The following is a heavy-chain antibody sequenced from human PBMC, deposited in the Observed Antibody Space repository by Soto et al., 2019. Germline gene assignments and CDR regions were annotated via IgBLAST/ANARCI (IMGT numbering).Heavy chain of an antibody. J-gene: IGHJ4*02. CDR2: IWYDGSNK. D-gene: IGHD3-22*01. Sequence: QVQLVESGGGVVQPGRSLRLSCAASGFTFSSYGMHWVRQAPGKGLEWVAVIWYDGSNKYYADSVKGRFTISRDNSKNTLYLQMNSLRAEDTAVYYCARGPRFDMIVVGNDYWGQGTLVTVSS. CDR1: GFTFSSYG. CDR3: ARGPRFDMIVVGNDY. V-gene: IGHV3-33*01.